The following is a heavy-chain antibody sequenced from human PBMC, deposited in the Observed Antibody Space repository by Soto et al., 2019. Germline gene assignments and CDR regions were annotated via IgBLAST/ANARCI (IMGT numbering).Heavy chain of an antibody. D-gene: IGHD2-2*01. V-gene: IGHV4-4*02. CDR2: IYHSGST. Sequence: SSETLSLTCAVSSGSISSSNWWSWVRQPPGKGLEWIGEIYHSGSTNYNPSLKSRVTISVDKSKNQFSLKLSSVTAADTAVYYCARDCSTSCYYMDVWGKGTTVTVSS. CDR3: ARDCSTSCYYMDV. J-gene: IGHJ6*03. CDR1: SGSISSSNW.